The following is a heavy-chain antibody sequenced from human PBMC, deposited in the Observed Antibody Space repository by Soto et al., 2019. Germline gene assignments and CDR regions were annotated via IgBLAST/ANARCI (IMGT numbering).Heavy chain of an antibody. J-gene: IGHJ6*02. CDR1: GFTFSSYA. V-gene: IGHV3-23*01. CDR2: ISGSGGST. CDR3: VKDLYRSGSLDV. Sequence: GGSLRLSCAASGFTFSSYAMSWVRQAPGKGLEWVSAISGSGGSTYYADSVKGRFTISRDNTKNTLYLQMNSLRTEDTALYYCVKDLYRSGSLDVWGQGTTVTVAS. D-gene: IGHD5-18*01.